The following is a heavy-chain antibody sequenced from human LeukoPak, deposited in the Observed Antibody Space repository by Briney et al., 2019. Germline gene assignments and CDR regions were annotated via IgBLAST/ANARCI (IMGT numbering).Heavy chain of an antibody. CDR3: ARGVVVPAAIDY. J-gene: IGHJ4*02. V-gene: IGHV4-59*01. Sequence: SETLSLTCTVSGGSISSYYRSWIRQPPGKGLEWIGYIYYSGSTNYNPSLKSRVTISVDTSKNQFSLKLSSVTAADTAVYYCARGVVVPAAIDYWGQGTLVTVSS. CDR1: GGSISSYY. D-gene: IGHD2-2*01. CDR2: IYYSGST.